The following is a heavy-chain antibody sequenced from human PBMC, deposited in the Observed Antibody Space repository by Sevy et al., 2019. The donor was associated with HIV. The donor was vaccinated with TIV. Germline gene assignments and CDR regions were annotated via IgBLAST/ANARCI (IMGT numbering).Heavy chain of an antibody. Sequence: GGSLRLSCAASGFTFSSYAMSWVRQAPGKGLEWVAVVWYDGSNKYYADSVKGRFTSCRDNSKNTLYLQMNSLRAEDTAVYYCARDYRHYYDSSGYYYDAFDIWGQGTMVTVSS. CDR1: GFTFSSYA. J-gene: IGHJ3*02. D-gene: IGHD3-22*01. CDR2: VWYDGSNK. CDR3: ARDYRHYYDSSGYYYDAFDI. V-gene: IGHV3-33*08.